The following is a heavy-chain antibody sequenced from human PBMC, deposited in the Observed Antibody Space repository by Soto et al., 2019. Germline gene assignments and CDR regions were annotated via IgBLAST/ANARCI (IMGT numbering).Heavy chain of an antibody. J-gene: IGHJ4*02. D-gene: IGHD6-19*01. CDR1: GFTFSSHA. CDR3: ARRSSGLYFDY. V-gene: IGHV3-23*01. CDR2: ISRSGGST. Sequence: EVQLLESGGGLVQPGGSLRLSCAASGFTFSSHAMNWVRQAPGKRLEWVSVISRSGGSTYYADSVKGRFTIARDNSKNTLYLQMNSLRAEDTAVYYCARRSSGLYFDYWGQGALVTVSS.